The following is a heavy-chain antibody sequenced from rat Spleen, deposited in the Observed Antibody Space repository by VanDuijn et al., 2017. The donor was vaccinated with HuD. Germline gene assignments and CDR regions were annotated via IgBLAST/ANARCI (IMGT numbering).Heavy chain of an antibody. CDR1: GFTFSDYD. V-gene: IGHV5-7*01. D-gene: IGHD4-3*01. Sequence: EVQLVESGGALVQPGRSLKLSCAASGFTFSDYDMAWVRQAPTKGLEWVATIIYDGSRTYYRDSVKGRFTISRDNAKSTLYLQMDSLRSEDTATYYCVRQDTSGYSNWFTYWGQGTLVTVSS. J-gene: IGHJ3*01. CDR2: IIYDGSRT. CDR3: VRQDTSGYSNWFTY.